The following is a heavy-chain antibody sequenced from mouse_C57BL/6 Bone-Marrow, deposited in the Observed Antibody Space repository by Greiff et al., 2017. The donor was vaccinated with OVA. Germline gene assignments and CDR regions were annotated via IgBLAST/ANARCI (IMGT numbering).Heavy chain of an antibody. CDR2: IYPGSGST. CDR3: ARDIRDCSGYGY. D-gene: IGHD6-1*01. CDR1: GYTFTSYW. Sequence: QVQLQQPGAELVKPGASVKLSCKASGYTFTSYWITWVKQRPGQGLEWIGKIYPGSGSTYYNEKFKGKATLTADTSSSTAYMQLSSLTSEDSAVYFCARDIRDCSGYGYWGKGTTLTVAT. J-gene: IGHJ2*01. V-gene: IGHV1-55*01.